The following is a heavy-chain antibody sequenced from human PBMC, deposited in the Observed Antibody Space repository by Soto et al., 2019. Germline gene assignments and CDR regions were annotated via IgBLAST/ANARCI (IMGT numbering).Heavy chain of an antibody. CDR3: ARLIHCKTTSCYFDY. J-gene: IGHJ4*02. V-gene: IGHV4-39*01. D-gene: IGHD2-2*01. CDR1: GGSISSSSYY. CDR2: VYYSGKT. Sequence: SETLSLTCTVSGGSISSSSYYWAWVRQPPGKGLEWVGSVYYSGKTYYNPSLKSRVTISEDTSKNQFSLKLSSVTAADTAVFYCARLIHCKTTSCYFDYWXQGTLVTVSS.